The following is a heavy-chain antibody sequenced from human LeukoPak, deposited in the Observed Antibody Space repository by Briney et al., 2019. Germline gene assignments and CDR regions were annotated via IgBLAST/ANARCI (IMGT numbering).Heavy chain of an antibody. CDR2: ISSSGSTI. Sequence: GGSLRLSCAASGFTFSSYEMNWVRQAPGKGLEWVSYISSSGSTIYYADSVKGRFTISRDNAKNSLYLQMTSLRAEDTAVYYCTKRPFSGYFEYWGQGTLVTVSS. CDR1: GFTFSSYE. J-gene: IGHJ4*02. D-gene: IGHD6-25*01. CDR3: TKRPFSGYFEY. V-gene: IGHV3-48*03.